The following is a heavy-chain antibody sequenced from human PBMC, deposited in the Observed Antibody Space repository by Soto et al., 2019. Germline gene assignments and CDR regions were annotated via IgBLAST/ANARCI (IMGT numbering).Heavy chain of an antibody. V-gene: IGHV3-30-3*01. CDR1: GFTFSSYA. Sequence: GGSLRLSCAASGFTFSSYAMHWVRQAPGKGLEWVAVISYDGSNKYYADSVKGRFTISRDNSKNTLYLQMNGLRAEDTAVYYCARDLYYYDSSGYYYDYYYYGMDVWGQGTTVTVSS. CDR3: ARDLYYYDSSGYYYDYYYYGMDV. J-gene: IGHJ6*02. CDR2: ISYDGSNK. D-gene: IGHD3-22*01.